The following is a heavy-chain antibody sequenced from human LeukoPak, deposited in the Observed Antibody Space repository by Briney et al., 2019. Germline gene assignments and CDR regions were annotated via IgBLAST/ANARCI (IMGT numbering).Heavy chain of an antibody. CDR3: ARDRYYDFWSGLNWFDP. Sequence: SETLSLTCAVYGGSFSGYYWSWIRQPPGKGLEWIGEINHSGSTNYNPSLKSRVTISVDTSKNQFSLKLSSVTAADTAVYYCARDRYYDFWSGLNWFDPWGQGTLVTVSS. CDR1: GGSFSGYY. CDR2: INHSGST. D-gene: IGHD3-3*01. J-gene: IGHJ5*02. V-gene: IGHV4-34*01.